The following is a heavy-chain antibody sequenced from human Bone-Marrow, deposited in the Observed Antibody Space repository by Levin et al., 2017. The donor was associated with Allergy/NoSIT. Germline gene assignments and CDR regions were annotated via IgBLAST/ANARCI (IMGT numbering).Heavy chain of an antibody. CDR3: APYWGFDY. J-gene: IGHJ4*02. V-gene: IGHV3-48*03. Sequence: QPGGSLRLSCVASGFTFSSNEMNWVRQAPGKGLEWVSHISSGGSNTFYADSVKGRFTISRDNAKNSLYLQMNSLRAEDTAVYYCAPYWGFDYWGQGTLVTVSS. CDR2: ISSGGSNT. D-gene: IGHD7-27*01. CDR1: GFTFSSNE.